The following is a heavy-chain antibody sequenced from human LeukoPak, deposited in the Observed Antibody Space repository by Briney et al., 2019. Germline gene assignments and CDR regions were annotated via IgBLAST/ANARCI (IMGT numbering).Heavy chain of an antibody. CDR3: AREGVITMTEFDP. CDR1: GGSFSGYY. D-gene: IGHD3-22*01. CDR2: INHSGST. J-gene: IGHJ5*02. Sequence: SETLSLTCAVYGGSFSGYYWSWIRQPPGKGLEWIGEINHSGSTNYNPALKSRVTISVDTSKNQFSLELSSVTAADTAVYYCAREGVITMTEFDPWGQGTLVTVSS. V-gene: IGHV4-34*01.